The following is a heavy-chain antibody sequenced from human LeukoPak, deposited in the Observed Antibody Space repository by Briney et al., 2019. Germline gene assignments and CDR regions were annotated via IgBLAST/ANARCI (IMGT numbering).Heavy chain of an antibody. D-gene: IGHD3-10*01. Sequence: SETLSLTCTVSGVSISSSSDFWGWIRQPPGKGLDWIGSIYYGGSAYYNEPLKSRVTIFLDTSKNQISLQLSSVTAADTAVYYCARLRRVRGGRVDFDSWGQGTLVTVSS. CDR2: IYYGGSA. V-gene: IGHV4-39*01. J-gene: IGHJ4*02. CDR1: GVSISSSSDF. CDR3: ARLRRVRGGRVDFDS.